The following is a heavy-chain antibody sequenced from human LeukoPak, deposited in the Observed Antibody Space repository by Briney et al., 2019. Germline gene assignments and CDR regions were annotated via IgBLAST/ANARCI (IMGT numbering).Heavy chain of an antibody. CDR2: IKSKTDGGTT. CDR3: TTGPYDSGSDTYYH. V-gene: IGHV3-15*01. CDR1: GFNFSNAW. D-gene: IGHD3-10*01. J-gene: IGHJ4*02. Sequence: PGGSLRLSCAASGFNFSNAWMSGVREAPGEGLEWVGRIKSKTDGGTTDYAAPVKDRITISRDDLNNTLHMQITSPKTDNTAFYYSTTGPYDSGSDTYYHWGQGTLVTVSS.